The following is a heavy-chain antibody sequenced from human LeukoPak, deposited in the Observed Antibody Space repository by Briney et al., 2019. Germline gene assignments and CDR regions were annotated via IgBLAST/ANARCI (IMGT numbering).Heavy chain of an antibody. D-gene: IGHD2/OR15-2a*01. CDR2: ISYDGNNQ. J-gene: IGHJ4*02. CDR3: AKIKRPLVMFTDTLDY. V-gene: IGHV3-30*18. CDR1: GFTVSSNY. Sequence: PGGSLRLSCAASGFTVSSNYMSWVRQAPGKGLEWVALISYDGNNQYLADSVKGRFTISRDDSNNTLFLQMNSLRPEDTAVYYCAKIKRPLVMFTDTLDYWGQGTLVTVSS.